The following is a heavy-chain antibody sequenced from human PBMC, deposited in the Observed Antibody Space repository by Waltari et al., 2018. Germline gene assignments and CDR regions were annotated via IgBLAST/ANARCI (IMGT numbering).Heavy chain of an antibody. V-gene: IGHV1-8*02. J-gene: IGHJ5*02. CDR2: VNPNTGAT. D-gene: IGHD2-21*01. CDR1: GYTFINYE. Sequence: QVQLVQSGAAVLKPGASVKVSCQASGYTFINYEINWWRQAAGQGLEGMGWVNPNTGATAYAQKFQGRITMTWDTSISTAYMELTNLRSDDTAVLYCARGRDVFANFDYNWFDPWGQGTLVTVSS. CDR3: ARGRDVFANFDYNWFDP.